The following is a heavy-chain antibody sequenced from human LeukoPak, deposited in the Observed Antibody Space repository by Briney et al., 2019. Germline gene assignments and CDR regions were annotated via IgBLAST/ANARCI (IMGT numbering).Heavy chain of an antibody. CDR2: ISGSGGST. CDR3: AKGPYSSSWYPPYYYYYGMDV. D-gene: IGHD6-13*01. V-gene: IGHV3-23*01. J-gene: IGHJ6*02. Sequence: GGSLRLSCAASGFTFGSYAMNWVRQAPGRGLEWVSAISGSGGSTYYADSVKGRFTISRDNSKNTLYLQMNSLRAEDTAVYYCAKGPYSSSWYPPYYYYYGMDVWGQGTTVTVSS. CDR1: GFTFGSYA.